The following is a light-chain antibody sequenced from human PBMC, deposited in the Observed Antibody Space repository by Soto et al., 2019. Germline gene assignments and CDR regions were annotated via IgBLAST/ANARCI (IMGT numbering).Light chain of an antibody. CDR2: TAS. V-gene: IGKV3-15*01. CDR1: QSVRSS. CDR3: QQYNTWPET. Sequence: MMTQALATLSVSPGERPTLSCRASQSVRSSLAWYQQKPGQAPRLLIHTASTRATDIPARFSGSGSGTEFTLTINSLQSEDSAVYYCQQYNTWPETFGQGPKVDI. J-gene: IGKJ1*01.